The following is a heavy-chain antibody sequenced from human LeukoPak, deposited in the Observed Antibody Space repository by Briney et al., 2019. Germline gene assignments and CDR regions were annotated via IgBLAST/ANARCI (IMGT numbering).Heavy chain of an antibody. Sequence: GGSLRLSCAATGFTLSDYSMNWVRQAPGEGLEWVSSISSGGSYIIYADSVKGRFTISRDNAKNSLYLQMNNLRAEDTAVYYCARGYGYSGYDCGYWGQGTPVTVSS. D-gene: IGHD5-12*01. V-gene: IGHV3-21*06. CDR2: ISSGGSYI. J-gene: IGHJ4*02. CDR1: GFTLSDYS. CDR3: ARGYGYSGYDCGY.